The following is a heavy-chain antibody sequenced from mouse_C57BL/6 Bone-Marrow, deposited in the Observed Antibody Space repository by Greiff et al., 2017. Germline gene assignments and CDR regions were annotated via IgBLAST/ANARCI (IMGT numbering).Heavy chain of an antibody. V-gene: IGHV1-81*01. J-gene: IGHJ1*03. D-gene: IGHD1-1*01. CDR3: AKSYGSSWYFDV. Sequence: LQESGAELARPGASVKLSCKASGYTFTSYGISWVKQRTGQGLEWIGEIYPRSGNTYYNEKFKGKATLTADKSSSTAYMELRSLTSEDSAVYFCAKSYGSSWYFDVWGTGTTVTVSS. CDR2: IYPRSGNT. CDR1: GYTFTSYG.